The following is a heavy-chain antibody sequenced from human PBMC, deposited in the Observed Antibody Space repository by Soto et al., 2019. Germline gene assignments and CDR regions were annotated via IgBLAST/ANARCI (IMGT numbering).Heavy chain of an antibody. CDR3: ARHYSSGSRNWFDP. CDR2: IYYSGST. J-gene: IGHJ5*02. Sequence: SETLSLTCTVSGGSTSSSSYYWGWIRQPPGKGLEWIGSIYYSGSTYYNPSLRSRVTISVDTSKNQFSLKLSSVTAADTAVFYCARHYSSGSRNWFDPWGQGTLVTVSS. D-gene: IGHD6-19*01. CDR1: GGSTSSSSYY. V-gene: IGHV4-39*01.